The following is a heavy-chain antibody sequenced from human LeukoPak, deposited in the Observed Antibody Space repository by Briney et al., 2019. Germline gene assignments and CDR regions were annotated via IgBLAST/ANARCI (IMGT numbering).Heavy chain of an antibody. CDR2: IYYSGST. CDR3: ARADGDFLPCDY. V-gene: IGHV4-31*03. CDR1: GGSISSGGYY. Sequence: PSETLSLTCTVSGGSISSGGYYWSWIRQHPGKGLEWIGYIYYSGSTYYNPSLKSRVTISVDTSKNQFSLKLSSVTAADTAVYYCARADGDFLPCDYWGQGTLVTVSS. D-gene: IGHD4-17*01. J-gene: IGHJ4*02.